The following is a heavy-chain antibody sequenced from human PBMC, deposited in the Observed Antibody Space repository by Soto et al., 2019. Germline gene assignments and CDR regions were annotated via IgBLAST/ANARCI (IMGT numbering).Heavy chain of an antibody. Sequence: QVQLQESGPGLVKPSGTLSLTCAVSGGSISSSNWWSWVRKPPGKGLEWIGEIYHSGSTNYNPSLKSRVTISVDKSKNQFSLKLSSVTAADTAVYYCARVYEDTAMGWVRYYYGMDVWGQGTTVTVSS. V-gene: IGHV4-4*02. CDR1: GGSISSSNW. CDR3: ARVYEDTAMGWVRYYYGMDV. CDR2: IYHSGST. J-gene: IGHJ6*02. D-gene: IGHD5-18*01.